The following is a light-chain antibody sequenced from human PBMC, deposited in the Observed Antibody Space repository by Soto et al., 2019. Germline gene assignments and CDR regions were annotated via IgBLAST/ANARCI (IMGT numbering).Light chain of an antibody. CDR1: RSISSDY. CDR2: GAS. J-gene: IGKJ1*01. Sequence: EIVLTQSPGTLSVSPGERATLSCRASRSISSDYLAWYQQKPGQAPSLLIYGASSRATGIPDRFSGSGSGTDFTLTISRLEPEDSAIYYCQQYVSWMFGQGTKVEIK. V-gene: IGKV3-20*01. CDR3: QQYVSWM.